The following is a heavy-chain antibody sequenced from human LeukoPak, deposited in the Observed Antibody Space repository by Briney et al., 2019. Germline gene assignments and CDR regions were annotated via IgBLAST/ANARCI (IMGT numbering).Heavy chain of an antibody. CDR1: EFTFSSYL. J-gene: IGHJ6*03. CDR3: VRDFYYDSSELQSYYYDYYMDV. D-gene: IGHD3-22*01. Sequence: PGGSLRLSCAASEFTFSSYLMHWVRQAPGKGLVWVSRIKGDGSSTSYADSVKGRFTISRDNANNTLYLQMKILRAEYPAVYYCVRDFYYDSSELQSYYYDYYMDVWGKGTTVTISS. CDR2: IKGDGSST. V-gene: IGHV3-74*01.